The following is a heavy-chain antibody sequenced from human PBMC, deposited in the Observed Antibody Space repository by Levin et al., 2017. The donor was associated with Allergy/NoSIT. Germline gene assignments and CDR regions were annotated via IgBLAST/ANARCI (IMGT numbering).Heavy chain of an antibody. CDR3: ARRGYYDSSGYPSDYYYGMDV. CDR2: IYPGDSDT. J-gene: IGHJ6*02. D-gene: IGHD3-22*01. Sequence: GGSLRLSCKGSGYSFTSYWIGWVRQMPGKGLEWMGIIYPGDSDTRYSPSFQGQVTISADKSISTAYLQWSSLKASDTAMYYCARRGYYDSSGYPSDYYYGMDVWGQGTTVTVSS. CDR1: GYSFTSYW. V-gene: IGHV5-51*01.